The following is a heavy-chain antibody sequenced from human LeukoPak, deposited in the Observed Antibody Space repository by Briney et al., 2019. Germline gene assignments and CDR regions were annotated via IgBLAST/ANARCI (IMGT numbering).Heavy chain of an antibody. CDR1: GFTFSSYA. CDR2: ISGSGGST. V-gene: IGHV3-23*01. J-gene: IGHJ4*02. Sequence: GGSLRLSCAAYGFTFSSYAMSWVRQAPGKGLEWVSAISGSGGSTYYADSVKGRFTISRDNSKNTLYLQMNSLRAEDTAVYYCAKDRVFYGDYFDYWGQGNLVTVSS. D-gene: IGHD4-17*01. CDR3: AKDRVFYGDYFDY.